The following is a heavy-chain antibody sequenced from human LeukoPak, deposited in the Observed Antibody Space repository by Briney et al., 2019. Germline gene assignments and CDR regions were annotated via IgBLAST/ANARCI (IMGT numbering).Heavy chain of an antibody. Sequence: ASVKVSCKASGYTFTSYDINWVRQATGQGLEWMGWMNPNSGNTGYAQKFQGRVTMTRDTSISTAYMELSRLRSDDTAVYYCARDRYYMAGVPFDYWGQGTLVTVSS. CDR1: GYTFTSYD. CDR3: ARDRYYMAGVPFDY. V-gene: IGHV1-8*01. J-gene: IGHJ4*02. CDR2: MNPNSGNT. D-gene: IGHD3-10*01.